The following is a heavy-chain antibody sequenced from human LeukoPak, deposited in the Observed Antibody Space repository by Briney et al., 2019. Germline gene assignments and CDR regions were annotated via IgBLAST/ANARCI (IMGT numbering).Heavy chain of an antibody. J-gene: IGHJ4*02. D-gene: IGHD3-22*01. V-gene: IGHV1-2*02. CDR3: AITIIVVVTPDY. CDR2: INPNSGGT. CDR1: GYTFTVYY. Sequence: ASVKVSFKASGYTFTVYYMHWVRQAPGQGLEWMGWINPNSGGTNYAQKFQGRVTMTRDTSISTAYMELSRLRSDDTAVYYCAITIIVVVTPDYWGQGTLVTASS.